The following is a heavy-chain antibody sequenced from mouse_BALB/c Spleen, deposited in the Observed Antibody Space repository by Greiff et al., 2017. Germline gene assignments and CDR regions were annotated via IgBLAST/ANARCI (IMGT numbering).Heavy chain of an antibody. CDR1: GYTFSSYW. D-gene: IGHD2-4*01. V-gene: IGHV1-9*01. J-gene: IGHJ3*01. CDR2: ILPGSGST. Sequence: VQLQQSGAELMKPGASVKISCKATGYTFSSYWIEWVKQRPGHGLEWIGEILPGSGSTNYNEKFKGKATFTADTSSNTAYMQLSSLTSEDSAVYYCARTGLYYDYDGAWFAYWGQGTLVTVSA. CDR3: ARTGLYYDYDGAWFAY.